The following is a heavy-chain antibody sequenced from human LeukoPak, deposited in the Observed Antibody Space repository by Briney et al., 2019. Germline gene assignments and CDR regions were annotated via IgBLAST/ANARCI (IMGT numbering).Heavy chain of an antibody. CDR1: GGSISSSSYY. CDR3: AIGPVEMATIYWGDVAYYYMDV. J-gene: IGHJ6*03. Sequence: ASETLSLTCTVSGGSISSSSYYWGWIRQPPGKGLEWIGSIYYSGSTYYNPSLKSRVTISVDTSKNQFSLKLSSVTAADTAVYYCAIGPVEMATIYWGDVAYYYMDVWGKGTTVTISS. V-gene: IGHV4-39*07. D-gene: IGHD5-24*01. CDR2: IYYSGST.